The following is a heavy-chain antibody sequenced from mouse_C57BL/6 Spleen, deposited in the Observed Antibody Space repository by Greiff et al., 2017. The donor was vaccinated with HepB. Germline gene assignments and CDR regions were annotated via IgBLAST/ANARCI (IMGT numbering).Heavy chain of an antibody. Sequence: EVQLQQSGPELVKPGASVKISCKASGYTFTDYYMNWVKQSHGKSLEWIGDINPNNGGTSYNQKFKGKATLTVDKSSSTAYMELRSLTSEDSAVYYCAREPFITTVVAYWYFDVWGTGTTVTVSS. D-gene: IGHD1-1*01. CDR1: GYTFTDYY. CDR2: INPNNGGT. CDR3: AREPFITTVVAYWYFDV. V-gene: IGHV1-26*01. J-gene: IGHJ1*03.